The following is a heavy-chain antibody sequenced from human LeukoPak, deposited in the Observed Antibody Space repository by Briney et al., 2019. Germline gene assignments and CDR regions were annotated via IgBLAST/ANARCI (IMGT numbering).Heavy chain of an antibody. Sequence: PAGSLRLSCVASGFNFGNYWMSWVRQAPGKGLEFVGNIEDDGDQKNYVDSVKGRFTISRDNVKNSLYLQMNSLRVEDTAVYYCARDIIRGQSDFDSWGQGILVTVSS. J-gene: IGHJ4*02. V-gene: IGHV3-7*01. CDR1: GFNFGNYW. CDR3: ARDIIRGQSDFDS. CDR2: IEDDGDQK. D-gene: IGHD5-12*01.